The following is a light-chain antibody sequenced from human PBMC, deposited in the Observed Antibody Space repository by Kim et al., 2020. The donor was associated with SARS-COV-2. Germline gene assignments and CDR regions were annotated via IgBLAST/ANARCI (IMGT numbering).Light chain of an antibody. CDR2: RDK. Sequence: SYELTQPLSVSVALGQTATIPCGGNNIENKNVHWYHQRPGQAPVLVMYRDKKRPSGIPERLSGSNSGNTATLTISRVEAGDECDYYCQVWDSRTVVFGGG. CDR3: QVWDSRTVV. CDR1: NIENKN. V-gene: IGLV3-9*01. J-gene: IGLJ2*01.